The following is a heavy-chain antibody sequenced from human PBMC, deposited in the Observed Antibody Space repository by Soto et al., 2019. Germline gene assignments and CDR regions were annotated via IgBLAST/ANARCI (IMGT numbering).Heavy chain of an antibody. V-gene: IGHV4-59*01. CDR3: TRVGGYYGDYPNFDY. J-gene: IGHJ4*02. D-gene: IGHD4-17*01. CDR1: GDSMRSFY. CDR2: IYYSGST. Sequence: PSETLSLTCTVYGDSMRSFYWSWIRQPPGKGLEWIGNIYYSGSTNYNPSRKSRVTMSVDMSGNQVSLKLSSMTAADTAVYYCTRVGGYYGDYPNFDYWGQGALVTVSS.